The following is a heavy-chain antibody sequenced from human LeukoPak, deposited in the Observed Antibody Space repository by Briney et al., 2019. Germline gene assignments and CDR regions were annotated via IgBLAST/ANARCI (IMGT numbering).Heavy chain of an antibody. CDR3: ARGGVYYDSSGYSHDAFDI. J-gene: IGHJ3*02. V-gene: IGHV3-66*01. CDR2: IYSGGST. D-gene: IGHD3-22*01. CDR1: GFTFSTYA. Sequence: GGSLRLSCAASGFTFSTYAISWVRQAPGKGLEWVSVIYSGGSTYYADSVKGRFTISRDNSKNTLYLQMNSLRAEDTAVYYCARGGVYYDSSGYSHDAFDIWGQGTMVTVSS.